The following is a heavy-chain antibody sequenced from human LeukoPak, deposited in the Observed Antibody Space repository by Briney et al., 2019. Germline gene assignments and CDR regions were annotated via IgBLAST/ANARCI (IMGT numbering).Heavy chain of an antibody. Sequence: GGSLRLSCAASGFPFSSYAMSWVRQAPGKGLEWVSAVSYTGGMTYYADSAKGRFTISRDNSKNTLYLQMNGLRAEDTAVYYCAKDGRSDLGDHHEYFDYWGQGTLVTVSS. V-gene: IGHV3-23*01. CDR1: GFPFSSYA. CDR3: AKDGRSDLGDHHEYFDY. D-gene: IGHD4-17*01. J-gene: IGHJ4*02. CDR2: VSYTGGMT.